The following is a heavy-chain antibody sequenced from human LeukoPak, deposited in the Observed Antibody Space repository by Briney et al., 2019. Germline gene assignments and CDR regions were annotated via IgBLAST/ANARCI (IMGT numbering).Heavy chain of an antibody. J-gene: IGHJ4*02. CDR2: INHSGST. D-gene: IGHD3-3*01. V-gene: IGHV4-34*01. Sequence: SSETLSLTCAVYGGSFSGYYWSWIRQPPGKGLEWIGEINHSGSTNYNPSLKSRVTISVDTSKNQFSLKLSSVTAADTAVYYCARGRPSDFWSGPYYFDYWGQGTLVTVSS. CDR1: GGSFSGYY. CDR3: ARGRPSDFWSGPYYFDY.